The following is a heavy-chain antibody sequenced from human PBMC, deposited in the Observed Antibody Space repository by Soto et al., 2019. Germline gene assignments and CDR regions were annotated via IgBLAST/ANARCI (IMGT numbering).Heavy chain of an antibody. D-gene: IGHD4-17*01. CDR3: ARATTTVTRDWFYYGMDV. Sequence: QVQLLQSGAEVKKPGSSVKVSCRASGGTFTSYTITWVRQAPGQGLEWMGGIIPLFGTANYAQKFQGRLTLTADESTTTAFMELSSLTSEDTAMYYCARATTTVTRDWFYYGMDVWGQGTTVTVSS. CDR2: IIPLFGTA. J-gene: IGHJ6*02. V-gene: IGHV1-69*01. CDR1: GGTFTSYT.